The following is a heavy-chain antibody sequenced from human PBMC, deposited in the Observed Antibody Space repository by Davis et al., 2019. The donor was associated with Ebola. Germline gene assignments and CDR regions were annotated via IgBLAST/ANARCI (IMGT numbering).Heavy chain of an antibody. V-gene: IGHV1-69*04. D-gene: IGHD2-2*02. J-gene: IGHJ4*02. CDR1: GGTFSSYA. Sequence: AASVKVSCKASGGTFSSYAISWVRQAPGQGLEWMGRIIPILGIANYAQKFQGRVTITADKSTSTAYVELSSLRSEDTAVYYCARGGYCSSTSCYNLDYWGQGTLVTVSS. CDR2: IIPILGIA. CDR3: ARGGYCSSTSCYNLDY.